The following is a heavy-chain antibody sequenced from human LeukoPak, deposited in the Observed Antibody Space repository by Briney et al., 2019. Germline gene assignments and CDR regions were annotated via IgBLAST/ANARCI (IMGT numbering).Heavy chain of an antibody. CDR3: AREEPYYYEYYGMDV. D-gene: IGHD1-14*01. V-gene: IGHV4-4*07. Sequence: SGTLSLTCTVSGGSISSYYWSWIRQPAGKGLEWIGRVYTSGSTNYNPSLKSRVTMSVDTSKNQFSLKLSSVTAADTAVYYCAREEPYYYEYYGMDVWGQGTTVTVSS. CDR1: GGSISSYY. CDR2: VYTSGST. J-gene: IGHJ6*02.